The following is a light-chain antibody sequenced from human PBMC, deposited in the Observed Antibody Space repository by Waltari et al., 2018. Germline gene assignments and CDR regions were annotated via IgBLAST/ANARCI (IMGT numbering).Light chain of an antibody. CDR2: AAS. Sequence: IVVTQSPASLSVSPGERATLSCRASQSVSTKLGWYQQTPGQAPMLLIYAASTRAIGIPARFSGGGSGTEFTLTISSLQSEDLGIYYCQQYEKWPTTFGQGTRLDSK. CDR3: QQYEKWPTT. V-gene: IGKV3-15*01. CDR1: QSVSTK. J-gene: IGKJ5*01.